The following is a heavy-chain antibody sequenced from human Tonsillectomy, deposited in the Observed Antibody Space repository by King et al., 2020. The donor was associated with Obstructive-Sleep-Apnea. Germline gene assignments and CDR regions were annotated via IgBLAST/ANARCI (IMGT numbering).Heavy chain of an antibody. Sequence: VQLVESGGGLVQPGGSLRLSCAASGFTFSIYWMSWVRQAPGKGLEWVANIKQEGREKYYVDSVKGRFTSSRDNAKNSLYLQMNSLRAEDTAVYYCARDDNSGWYQGWFDPWGQGTLVTVSS. D-gene: IGHD6-19*01. V-gene: IGHV3-7*01. CDR3: ARDDNSGWYQGWFDP. CDR2: IKQEGREK. CDR1: GFTFSIYW. J-gene: IGHJ5*02.